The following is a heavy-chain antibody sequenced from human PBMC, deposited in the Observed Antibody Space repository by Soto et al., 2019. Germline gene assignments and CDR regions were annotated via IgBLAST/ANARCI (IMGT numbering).Heavy chain of an antibody. CDR1: GFTFISYA. CDR3: AKDRWEDLGLGDI. Sequence: EVQLLESGGGLVQPGGSLRLSCAASGFTFISYAMSWVRQAPGKGLEWVSAISGSGGSTYYADSVKGRFTISRDNSKNTLYLQMNSRRAEDTAVYYCAKDRWEDLGLGDIWGQGTMVTVSS. J-gene: IGHJ3*02. CDR2: ISGSGGST. V-gene: IGHV3-23*01. D-gene: IGHD3-16*01.